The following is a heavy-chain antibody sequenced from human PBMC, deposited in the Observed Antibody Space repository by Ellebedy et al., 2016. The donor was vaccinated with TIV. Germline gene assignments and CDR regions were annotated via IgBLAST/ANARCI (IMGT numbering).Heavy chain of an antibody. Sequence: MPSETLSLTCTVSGASISSYYWSWIRQPPGKGLEWIGYIYYNENTNYNPSLKSRVTISVDTSKNQFSLNLNSVTAADTAVYFCASTHFSAGSGYHQHDYWGQGILVTVSS. CDR2: IYYNENT. CDR3: ASTHFSAGSGYHQHDY. V-gene: IGHV4-59*08. CDR1: GASISSYY. D-gene: IGHD5-12*01. J-gene: IGHJ4*02.